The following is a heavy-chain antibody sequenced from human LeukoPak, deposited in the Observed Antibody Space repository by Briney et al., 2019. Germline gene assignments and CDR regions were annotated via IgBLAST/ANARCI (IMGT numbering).Heavy chain of an antibody. J-gene: IGHJ5*02. CDR2: IPSSGST. Sequence: SETLSLTCAVYGGSFSGYYWDWVRQPAGKGLELIGRIPSSGSTYYNPSLKSRVTISVDTSKNQFSLKLSSVTAADTAVYYCARQGRKYYDFWSGYFGHWFDPWGQGTLVTVSS. CDR3: ARQGRKYYDFWSGYFGHWFDP. CDR1: GGSFSGYY. D-gene: IGHD3-3*01. V-gene: IGHV4-59*10.